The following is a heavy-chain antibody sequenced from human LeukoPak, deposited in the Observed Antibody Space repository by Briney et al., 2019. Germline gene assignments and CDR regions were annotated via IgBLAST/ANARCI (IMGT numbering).Heavy chain of an antibody. CDR2: IKEDGRDI. V-gene: IGHV3-7*01. D-gene: IGHD6-19*01. J-gene: IGHJ4*02. Sequence: SGGSLRLSCPASQFSISYDWMHWVRQAPGKGLEWVASIKEDGRDIHYLDSVKGRFSISRDNAKNSLYLEMNTLRAEDAAVYYCVRGSGWFFGLWGQGSLVTVSS. CDR1: QFSISYDW. CDR3: VRGSGWFFGL.